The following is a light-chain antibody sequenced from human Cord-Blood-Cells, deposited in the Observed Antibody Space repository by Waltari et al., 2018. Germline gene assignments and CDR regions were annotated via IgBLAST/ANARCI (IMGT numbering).Light chain of an antibody. CDR2: WAS. CDR1: QSVLYSSNHKNY. V-gene: IGKV4-1*01. CDR3: QQYYSTPIT. Sequence: DIVMTQSPDSLAVSLGERATINCKSSQSVLYSSNHKNYLAWYQKKPGQPPKLLIYWASTRGSGVPDRFSGSGSGTDFTLTISSLQAEDVAVYYCQQYYSTPITCGQGTRLEIK. J-gene: IGKJ5*01.